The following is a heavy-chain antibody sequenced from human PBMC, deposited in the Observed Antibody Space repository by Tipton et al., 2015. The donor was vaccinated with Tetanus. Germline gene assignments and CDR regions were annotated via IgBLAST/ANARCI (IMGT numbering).Heavy chain of an antibody. V-gene: IGHV4-39*01. Sequence: TLSLTCTVSGGSISSSSYYWGWIRQPPGKGLEWIGSIYYSGSTYYNPSLKSRVTISVDTSKNQFSLKLSSVTAADTAVYYCARPMTTVTTSWDYWGQGTLVTVSS. J-gene: IGHJ4*02. CDR3: ARPMTTVTTSWDY. CDR1: GGSISSSSYY. CDR2: IYYSGST. D-gene: IGHD4-11*01.